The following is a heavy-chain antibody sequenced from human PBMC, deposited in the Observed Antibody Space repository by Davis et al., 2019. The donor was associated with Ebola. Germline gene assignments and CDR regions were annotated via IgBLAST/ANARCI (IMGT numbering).Heavy chain of an antibody. CDR3: AKDLRARIVGATNDY. V-gene: IGHV3-23*01. CDR1: GFTFSSYA. CDR2: ISGSGGST. J-gene: IGHJ4*02. D-gene: IGHD1-26*01. Sequence: GESLKISCAASGFTFSSYAMSWVRQAPGKGLEWVSAISGSGGSTYYADSVKGRFTISRDNSKNTLYLQMNSLRAEETAVYYCAKDLRARIVGATNDYWGQGTLVTVSS.